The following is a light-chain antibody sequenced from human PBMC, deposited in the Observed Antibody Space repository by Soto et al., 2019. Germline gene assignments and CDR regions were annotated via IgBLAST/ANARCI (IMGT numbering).Light chain of an antibody. CDR1: QSVSSY. CDR3: QQRRNWPYT. CDR2: DAS. Sequence: EIVLTQSPATLSLSPGERATLSCRASQSVSSYLAWYQQKPGQAPRLLIYDASNRATGIPARFSGSGSGTDFTPPISSLEPEDFAVYYCQQRRNWPYTFGQGTKLEIK. J-gene: IGKJ2*01. V-gene: IGKV3-11*01.